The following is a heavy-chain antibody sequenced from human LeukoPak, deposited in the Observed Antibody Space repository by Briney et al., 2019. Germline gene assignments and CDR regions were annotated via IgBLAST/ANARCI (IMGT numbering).Heavy chain of an antibody. J-gene: IGHJ4*02. D-gene: IGHD2-2*01. V-gene: IGHV4-39*01. CDR1: GGSISSSSYY. CDR3: ARAREPFCSSTSCSSYYFDY. CDR2: LYYSGST. Sequence: SETLSLTCTVSGGSISSSSYYWGWIRQPPGKGLEWIGSLYYSGSTYYNPSLKSRVTISVDTSKNQFSLKLSSVTAADTAVYFCARAREPFCSSTSCSSYYFDYWGQGTLVTVSS.